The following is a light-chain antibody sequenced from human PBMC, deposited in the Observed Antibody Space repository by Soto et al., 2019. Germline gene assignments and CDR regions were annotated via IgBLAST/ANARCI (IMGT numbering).Light chain of an antibody. V-gene: IGLV2-11*01. Sequence: QSVLTQPRSVSGSPGQSVTISCTGTSSDCGAYNYVSWYQQHRDKAPKVMIYDXNXRPSXVPDRFSGSKSGNTASLTISGLQAEDEADYYCCSYAGTPYVFGTGTKVTVL. CDR2: DXN. CDR1: SSDCGAYNY. J-gene: IGLJ1*01. CDR3: CSYAGTPYV.